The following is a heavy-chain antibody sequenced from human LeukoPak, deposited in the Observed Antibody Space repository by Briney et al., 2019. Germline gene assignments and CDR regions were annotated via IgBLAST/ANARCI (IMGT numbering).Heavy chain of an antibody. CDR3: ARATMDIVVVPAAIGGDFDY. J-gene: IGHJ4*02. V-gene: IGHV4-34*01. D-gene: IGHD2-2*02. CDR2: INHSGST. CDR1: GGSFSGYY. Sequence: SETLSLTCAVYGGSFSGYYWSWIRQSPGKGLEWIGEINHSGSTNYNPSLKSRVTISVDTSKNQFSLKLSSVTAADTAVYYCARATMDIVVVPAAIGGDFDYWGQGTLVTVSS.